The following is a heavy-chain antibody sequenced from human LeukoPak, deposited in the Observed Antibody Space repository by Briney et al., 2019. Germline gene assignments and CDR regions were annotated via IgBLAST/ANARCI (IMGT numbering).Heavy chain of an antibody. CDR2: IYPGDSDT. D-gene: IGHD3-22*01. V-gene: IGHV5-51*01. Sequence: GGSLKISCKGSGYSFTSYWIGWVRQMPGKGLEWMGIIYPGDSDTRYSPSFQGQVTISADKSISTAYLQWSSLKASDTAMYYCARRPGYYDSSQDWFDPWGQGTLVTVSS. J-gene: IGHJ5*02. CDR3: ARRPGYYDSSQDWFDP. CDR1: GYSFTSYW.